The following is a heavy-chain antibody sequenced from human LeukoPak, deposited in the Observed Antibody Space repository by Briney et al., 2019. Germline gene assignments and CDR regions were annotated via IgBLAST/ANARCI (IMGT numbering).Heavy chain of an antibody. CDR2: IYSNGDT. Sequence: SETLSLTCTVSGGSITSSNYYWGWIRQPPGKGLEWIGTIYSNGDTYYNPSLKSRVTISVDTSKNQFSLKLTSMTAADTAVYFCVRGLDDYWGQGTLVTVSS. V-gene: IGHV4-39*07. D-gene: IGHD1-1*01. CDR1: GGSITSSNYY. J-gene: IGHJ4*02. CDR3: VRGLDDY.